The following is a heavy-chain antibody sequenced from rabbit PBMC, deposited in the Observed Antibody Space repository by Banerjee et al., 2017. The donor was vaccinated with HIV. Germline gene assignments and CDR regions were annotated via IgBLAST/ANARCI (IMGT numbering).Heavy chain of an antibody. CDR1: GFSFSGSYY. V-gene: IGHV1S40*01. Sequence: SGFSFSGSYYMYWVRQAPGKGLEWIACIYGGSSGNTQYANWAKGRFTISKISSTTVTLQMTSLTAADTATYFCARDLAGVIGWNFNLWGPGTLVTVS. CDR3: ARDLAGVIGWNFNL. CDR2: IYGGSSGNT. D-gene: IGHD4-1*01. J-gene: IGHJ4*01.